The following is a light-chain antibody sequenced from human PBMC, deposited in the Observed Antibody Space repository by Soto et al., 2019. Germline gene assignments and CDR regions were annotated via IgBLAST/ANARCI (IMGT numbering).Light chain of an antibody. CDR1: SSDVGGYNY. CDR2: DVS. CDR3: SSYTSSSTLEV. V-gene: IGLV2-14*01. J-gene: IGLJ1*01. Sequence: QSALTQPASVSGSPGPSITISCTGTSSDVGGYNYVSWYQQQPGKAPKLMIYDVSNRPSGVSNRFSGSKSGNTASLTISGLKAEDEADYYCSSYTSSSTLEVFGTGTKVTVL.